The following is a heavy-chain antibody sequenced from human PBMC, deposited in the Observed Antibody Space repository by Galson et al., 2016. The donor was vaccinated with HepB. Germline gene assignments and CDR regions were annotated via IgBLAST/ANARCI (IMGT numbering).Heavy chain of an antibody. CDR3: ARVLCTHGVCYTGDAFDI. V-gene: IGHV3-33*01. J-gene: IGHJ3*02. Sequence: SLRLSCAASGFTFINYGMHWVRQAPGKGLEWVAVIWYDGSNADYADSVKGRFTISRDNSKNTLFLQMNSLRAEDTAVYYCARVLCTHGVCYTGDAFDIWGQGTMVTVSS. CDR2: IWYDGSNA. D-gene: IGHD2-8*01. CDR1: GFTFINYG.